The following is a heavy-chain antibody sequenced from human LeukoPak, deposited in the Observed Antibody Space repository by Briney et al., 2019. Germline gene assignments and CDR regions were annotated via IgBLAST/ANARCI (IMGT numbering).Heavy chain of an antibody. D-gene: IGHD6-19*01. CDR2: IYYIGST. CDR3: ARRSSGWLGGYFDY. J-gene: IGHJ4*02. CDR1: GGSISSYY. Sequence: SETLSLTCTVSGGSISSYYWSWIRQPPGKGLEWIGYIYYIGSTNYNPSLKSRVTISVDTSKNQFSLKLSSVTAADTAVYYCARRSSGWLGGYFDYWGQGTLVTVSS. V-gene: IGHV4-59*08.